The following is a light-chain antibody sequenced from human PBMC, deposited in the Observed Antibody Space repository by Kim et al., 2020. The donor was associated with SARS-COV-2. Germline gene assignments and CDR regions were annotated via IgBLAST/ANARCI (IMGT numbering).Light chain of an antibody. CDR2: QDD. Sequence: SVSPGQTASITCSGDDLVDKYTCWYQQKPGQSLLLVIYQDDMRPSGIPVRFSGSNSGNTATLTISGTQAMDEADYYCQTWDGITAVFGGGTRLTVL. CDR3: QTWDGITAV. CDR1: DLVDKY. V-gene: IGLV3-1*01. J-gene: IGLJ3*02.